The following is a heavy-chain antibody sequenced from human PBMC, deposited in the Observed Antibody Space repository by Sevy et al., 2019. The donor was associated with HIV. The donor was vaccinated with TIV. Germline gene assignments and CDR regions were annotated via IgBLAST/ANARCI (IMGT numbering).Heavy chain of an antibody. Sequence: GGSLRLSCAASGFTFSRYWMSWVRQAPGKVLEWVANIKEDGSEKYYVDSVKGRFTISRDYAKNSLYLQMNSLRAEETAVYYCARDCSSTRCLWGMDVWGQGTTVTVSS. D-gene: IGHD2-2*01. CDR2: IKEDGSEK. V-gene: IGHV3-7*01. CDR1: GFTFSRYW. J-gene: IGHJ6*02. CDR3: ARDCSSTRCLWGMDV.